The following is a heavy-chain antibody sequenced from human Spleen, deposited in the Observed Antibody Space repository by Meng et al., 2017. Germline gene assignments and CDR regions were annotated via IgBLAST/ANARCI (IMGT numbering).Heavy chain of an antibody. CDR2: MHHGGST. J-gene: IGHJ4*02. V-gene: IGHV4-38-2*02. D-gene: IGHD6-13*01. CDR3: ARFSSSWFYFDY. CDR1: ASSISGAYY. Sequence: GSLRLSCTVSASSISGAYYWGWIRQPPGKGLEWVGSMHHGGSTYYNPSLKSRVTISVDTSKNQFSLNLRFVTAADTAVYYCARFSSSWFYFDYWGQGTLVTVSS.